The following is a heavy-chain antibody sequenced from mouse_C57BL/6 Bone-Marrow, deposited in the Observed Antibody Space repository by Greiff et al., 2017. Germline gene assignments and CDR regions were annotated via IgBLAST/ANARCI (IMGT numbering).Heavy chain of an antibody. V-gene: IGHV1-49*01. CDR2: FTMYSDAT. CDR3: ARGGYGSIYAMDY. CDR1: YFAFMASA. J-gene: IGHJ4*01. Sequence: LKESGAELVRPGSSVKLSCKDSYFAFMASAMPWVKQRPGHGLEWIGSFTMYSDATEYSENFKGKATLTANTSSSTAYMELSSLTSEDSAVYYCARGGYGSIYAMDYWGQGTSVTVSS. D-gene: IGHD1-1*01.